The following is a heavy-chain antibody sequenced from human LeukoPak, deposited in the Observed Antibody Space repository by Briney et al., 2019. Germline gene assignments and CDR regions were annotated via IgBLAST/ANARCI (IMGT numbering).Heavy chain of an antibody. CDR3: ARDRPRYYYGWGSPLRGYNYYGRAV. J-gene: IGHJ6*04. CDR1: GGSISSGDYY. V-gene: IGHV4-30-4*01. Sequence: SETLSLTCTVSGGSISSGDYYWSWIRQPPGTGLEWIGYIYYSGSTYYNPSLKSRVTISVDTSKNQFSLKLSSVTAADTAVYSCARDRPRYYYGWGSPLRGYNYYGRAVGGKGTRAPVS. CDR2: IYYSGST. D-gene: IGHD3-10*01.